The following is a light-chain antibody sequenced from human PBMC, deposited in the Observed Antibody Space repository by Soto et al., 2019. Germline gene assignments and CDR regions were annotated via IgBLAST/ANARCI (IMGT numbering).Light chain of an antibody. J-gene: IGLJ2*01. V-gene: IGLV2-14*01. Sequence: QSALTQPASVSGSPGQSITISCTGTSSDVGGYNYVSWYQQHPEKAPKLLIYEVSNRPSGVSNRFSGSKSGNTASLTIYGLQAEDEADYYCSSYTNSGSVFGGGTKLTVL. CDR1: SSDVGGYNY. CDR3: SSYTNSGSV. CDR2: EVS.